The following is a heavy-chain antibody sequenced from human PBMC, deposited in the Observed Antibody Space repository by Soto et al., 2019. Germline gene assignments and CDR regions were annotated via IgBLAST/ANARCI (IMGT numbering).Heavy chain of an antibody. CDR2: IIPIFGTA. Sequence: KVSCKASGGTFSSYAISWVRQAPGQGHEWKGGIIPIFGTANYAQKIQGRVTITADESTSTAYMELSSLRSEDTALYYCARGFEDYYDSSGYDAFDIWGQGTMVTVSS. D-gene: IGHD3-22*01. CDR1: GGTFSSYA. J-gene: IGHJ3*02. V-gene: IGHV1-69*01. CDR3: ARGFEDYYDSSGYDAFDI.